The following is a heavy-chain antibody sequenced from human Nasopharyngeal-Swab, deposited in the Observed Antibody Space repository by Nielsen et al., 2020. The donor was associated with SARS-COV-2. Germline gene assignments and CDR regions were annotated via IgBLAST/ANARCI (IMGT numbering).Heavy chain of an antibody. CDR3: ARGFVGAYYDSNLDV. CDR2: IYYSGST. D-gene: IGHD3-22*01. V-gene: IGHV4-31*02. Sequence: WSRGSPGEGLEWIGYIYYSGSTYYNPSLKSRVTISVDTSKNQFSLKLSSVTAADTAVYYCARGFVGAYYDSNLDVWGKGTTVTVSS. J-gene: IGHJ6*04.